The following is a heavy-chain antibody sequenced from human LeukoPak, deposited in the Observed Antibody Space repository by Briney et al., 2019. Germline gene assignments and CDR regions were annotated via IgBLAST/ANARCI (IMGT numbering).Heavy chain of an antibody. CDR3: ARARDSSGYYLLDY. Sequence: ASVKVSCKASGYSFVGYGITWVRQAPGQGLEWMGWFNPENGNTNYAQKVQGRVTMTADTSTSTSYMELSSLRSEDTAVYYCARARDSSGYYLLDYWGQGTLVTVSS. J-gene: IGHJ4*02. V-gene: IGHV1-18*01. D-gene: IGHD3-22*01. CDR1: GYSFVGYG. CDR2: FNPENGNT.